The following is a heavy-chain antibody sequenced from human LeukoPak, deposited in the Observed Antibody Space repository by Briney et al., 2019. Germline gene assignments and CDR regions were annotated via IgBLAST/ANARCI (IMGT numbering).Heavy chain of an antibody. V-gene: IGHV4-59*01. J-gene: IGHJ4*02. CDR3: ARLRWQLVGPYFDS. Sequence: SETLSLTCTFSADSFSHYYWSWIRQPPGKGLEWLGHIYSTGSTDYNPSLRSRVVISIDSSTNQFSLKLRSVTATDTAFYYCARLRWQLVGPYFDSWSQGTLVTVSS. D-gene: IGHD1-26*01. CDR2: IYSTGST. CDR1: ADSFSHYY.